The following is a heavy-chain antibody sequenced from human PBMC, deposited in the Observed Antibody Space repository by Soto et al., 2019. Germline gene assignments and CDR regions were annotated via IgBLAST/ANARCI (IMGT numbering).Heavy chain of an antibody. CDR3: ATLPPRIVVVVLPIPS. Sequence: QVQLKQSGPRLARPSGTLSLTCVVSGGSISSTNWWTWVRQTPGKGLEWIGEVYHTGSTKYNPSRQNRVTLSVDKSNNQGALNLKSVTAADTAVYYCATLPPRIVVVVLPIPSWGQGTLVTVSS. CDR2: VYHTGST. J-gene: IGHJ4*02. D-gene: IGHD2-15*01. CDR1: GGSISSTNW. V-gene: IGHV4-4*02.